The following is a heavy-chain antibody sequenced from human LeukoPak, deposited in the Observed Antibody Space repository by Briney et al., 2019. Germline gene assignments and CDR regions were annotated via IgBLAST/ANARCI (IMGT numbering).Heavy chain of an antibody. D-gene: IGHD3-22*01. CDR1: GFTFSSYW. Sequence: GGSLRLSCAASGFTFSSYWMHWVRQAPGKGLVWVSRINSDGSSTSYADSVKGRFTISRDNAKNTLYLQMNSLRAEDTAVYYCARGRLNYYDSSVLIDYWGQGTLVTVSS. J-gene: IGHJ4*02. CDR3: ARGRLNYYDSSVLIDY. V-gene: IGHV3-74*01. CDR2: INSDGSST.